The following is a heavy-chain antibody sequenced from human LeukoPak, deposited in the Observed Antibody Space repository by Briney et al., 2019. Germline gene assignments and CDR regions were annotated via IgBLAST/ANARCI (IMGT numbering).Heavy chain of an antibody. Sequence: GGSLRLSCAASGFTFSSYGMHWVRQAPGKGLEWVAVISYDGSNKYYADSVKGRFTISRDNSKNTLYLQMNSLRAEDTAVYYCAKKTYYYDNYGMDVWGQGTTVTVSS. CDR1: GFTFSSYG. CDR3: AKKTYYYDNYGMDV. V-gene: IGHV3-30*18. J-gene: IGHJ6*02. CDR2: ISYDGSNK.